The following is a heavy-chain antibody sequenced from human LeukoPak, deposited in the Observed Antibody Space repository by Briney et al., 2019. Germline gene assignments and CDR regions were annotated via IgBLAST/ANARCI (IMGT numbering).Heavy chain of an antibody. CDR1: GGSISSYY. CDR2: IYTSGST. Sequence: SETLSLTGTVSGGSISSYYWSWIRQPPGKGLEWIGYIYTSGSTNYNPSLKSRVTISVDTSRNQFSLKLSSVTAADTAVYYCARHTHCSSTSCSARRWFDPWGQGTLVTVSS. V-gene: IGHV4-4*09. D-gene: IGHD2-2*01. CDR3: ARHTHCSSTSCSARRWFDP. J-gene: IGHJ5*02.